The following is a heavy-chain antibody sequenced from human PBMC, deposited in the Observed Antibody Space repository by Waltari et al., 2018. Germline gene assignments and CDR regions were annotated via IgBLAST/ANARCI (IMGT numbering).Heavy chain of an antibody. CDR2: TDHGDPDT. D-gene: IGHD4-4*01. CDR1: GYSFTTHW. V-gene: IGHV5-51*01. CDR3: ARRRNYPGAAMDV. Sequence: EVQLVQSGAEVKKPGESLNISCKDSGYSFTTHWIGWVRQMPGKGLEWTGITDHGDPDTRFTPAFQGQCTTSADRSISTAYLQWSGLKASDTAIYYCARRRNYPGAAMDVWGQGTTVTVSS. J-gene: IGHJ6*02.